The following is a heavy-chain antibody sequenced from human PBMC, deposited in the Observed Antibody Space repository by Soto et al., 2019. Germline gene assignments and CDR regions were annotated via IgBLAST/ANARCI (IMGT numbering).Heavy chain of an antibody. CDR2: ITSSGSTI. D-gene: IGHD1-26*01. CDR3: ASRLGWEPANDGFDM. Sequence: GTLRLSCEAAGFTLSDYYMSWIRQAPGKGLEWVSYITSSGSTIYYADSAKGRFTISRDNAKNSLYLQMNRLRVEDTAVYYCASRLGWEPANDGFDMWGQGTMVTVSS. J-gene: IGHJ3*02. CDR1: GFTLSDYY. V-gene: IGHV3-11*01.